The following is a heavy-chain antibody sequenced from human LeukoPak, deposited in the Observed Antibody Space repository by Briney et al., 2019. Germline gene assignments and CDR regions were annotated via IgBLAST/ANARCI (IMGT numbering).Heavy chain of an antibody. CDR3: ARDIPGSSGYFNDAFDM. CDR1: GGTFSSYA. D-gene: IGHD3-22*01. V-gene: IGHV1-69*05. Sequence: ASVKVSCKASGGTFSSYAISWVRQASGQGLEWMGRIIPIFHTTNYAQKFQGRVTITTEQSTSTAYMELSSLRSEDTAVYYCARDIPGSSGYFNDAFDMWGQGTMVTVSS. CDR2: IIPIFHTT. J-gene: IGHJ3*02.